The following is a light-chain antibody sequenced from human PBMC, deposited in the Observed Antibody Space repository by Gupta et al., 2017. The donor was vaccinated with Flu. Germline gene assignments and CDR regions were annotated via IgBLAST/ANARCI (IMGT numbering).Light chain of an antibody. CDR2: QDD. V-gene: IGLV3-1*01. Sequence: PGQPAGVTCSGHKVGDQNVYWYQQKSGQYPVVVVYQDDTRPSGIPDRFSGSKSGNTATRTISGAQAADEADYYCHAYASVVGLVLGGGTRVTVL. CDR1: KVGDQN. CDR3: HAYASVVGLV. J-gene: IGLJ3*02.